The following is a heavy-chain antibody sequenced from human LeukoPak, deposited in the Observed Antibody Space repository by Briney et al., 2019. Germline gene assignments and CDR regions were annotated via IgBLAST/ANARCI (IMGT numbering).Heavy chain of an antibody. CDR2: ISGSGGST. CDR1: GFTFSSYA. V-gene: IGHV3-23*01. D-gene: IGHD1-26*01. CDR3: AKTLYDSGSSYYYYYGMDV. J-gene: IGHJ6*02. Sequence: GGSLRLSCAASGFTFSSYAMSWVRQAPGKGLEWVSAISGSGGSTYYADSVKGRFTISRDNSKNTLYLQMNSLRAEDTAVYYCAKTLYDSGSSYYYYYGMDVWGQGTTVTASS.